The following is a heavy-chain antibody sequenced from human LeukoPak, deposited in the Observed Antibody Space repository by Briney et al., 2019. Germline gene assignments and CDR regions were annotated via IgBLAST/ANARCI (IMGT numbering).Heavy chain of an antibody. D-gene: IGHD7-27*01. Sequence: SETLSLTCTVSGGSISSSSYYWGWIRQPPGKGLEWIETFYSSGSTYYNPSLKSRVTISIDTSKNQFSLKLSSVTAADTAVYYCARHQTLGIVYFDYWGQGTLVTVSS. J-gene: IGHJ4*02. CDR2: FYSSGST. CDR1: GGSISSSSYY. V-gene: IGHV4-39*01. CDR3: ARHQTLGIVYFDY.